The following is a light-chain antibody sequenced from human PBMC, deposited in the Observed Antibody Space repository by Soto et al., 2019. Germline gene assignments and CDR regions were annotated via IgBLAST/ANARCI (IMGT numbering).Light chain of an antibody. CDR1: QSVTTY. J-gene: IGKJ4*01. CDR2: GAS. Sequence: EIVLTQSPATLSLSQGERATLSCRASQSVTTYLAWYQQKPGQAPRLLIYGASTRATGIPARFSGSGSGTEFTLTISSLQSEDFAVYYCQQYNNWLTFGGGTKVDIK. CDR3: QQYNNWLT. V-gene: IGKV3-15*01.